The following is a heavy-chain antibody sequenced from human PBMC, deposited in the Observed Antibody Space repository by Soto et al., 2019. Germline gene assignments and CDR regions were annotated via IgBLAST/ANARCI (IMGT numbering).Heavy chain of an antibody. D-gene: IGHD3-22*01. J-gene: IGHJ3*02. Sequence: AASVKVSCKVSGYTLTELSMHWVRQAPGKGLEWMGGFDPEDGETIYAQKFQGRVTMTEDTSTDTAYMELSSLRSEDTAVYYCATVGYYYDSSGHVAFDIWGQGTMVTVSS. V-gene: IGHV1-24*01. CDR2: FDPEDGET. CDR3: ATVGYYYDSSGHVAFDI. CDR1: GYTLTELS.